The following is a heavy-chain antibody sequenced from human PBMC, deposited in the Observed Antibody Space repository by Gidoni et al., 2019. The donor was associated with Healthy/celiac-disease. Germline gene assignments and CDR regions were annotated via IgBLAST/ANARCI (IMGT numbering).Heavy chain of an antibody. Sequence: QLQLQESGPGLVKPSETLSLTCTVSGGSSSSSSYYWGWIRQPPGKGLEWIGSIYYSGSTYYNPSLKSRVTISVDTSKNQFSLKLSSVTAADTAVYYCARDSLMGVVTYYMDVWGKGTTVTVSS. D-gene: IGHD2-15*01. CDR2: IYYSGST. CDR1: GGSSSSSSYY. CDR3: ARDSLMGVVTYYMDV. J-gene: IGHJ6*03. V-gene: IGHV4-39*02.